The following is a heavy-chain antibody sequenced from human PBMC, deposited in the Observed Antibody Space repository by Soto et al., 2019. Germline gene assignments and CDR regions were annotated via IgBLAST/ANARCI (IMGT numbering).Heavy chain of an antibody. J-gene: IGHJ5*02. Sequence: GTLSRTCTVSGASITESYWWSWVRLAPGKGLEWIGEVFHNGNTNYNPTLKSRVYISIDRYKNHFSLELTSVTAADTALYYCARGRGATVNVDPWGQGTLVTVSS. CDR2: VFHNGNT. D-gene: IGHD3-10*02. CDR1: GASITESYW. V-gene: IGHV4-4*02. CDR3: ARGRGATVNVDP.